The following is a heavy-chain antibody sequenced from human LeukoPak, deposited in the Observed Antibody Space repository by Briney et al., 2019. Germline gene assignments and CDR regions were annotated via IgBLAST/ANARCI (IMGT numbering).Heavy chain of an antibody. CDR3: AKIPWYSIGWSIDY. D-gene: IGHD6-13*01. Sequence: GGSLRLSCAASGFTFSSNALSWVRQAPGKGLEWVSGISGNGVGTYYADSMRGRFTISRDNSRYTLYLQMNNLRVEDTAIYYCAKIPWYSIGWSIDYWGRGSLVTVSS. CDR1: GFTFSSNA. J-gene: IGHJ4*02. CDR2: ISGNGVGT. V-gene: IGHV3-23*01.